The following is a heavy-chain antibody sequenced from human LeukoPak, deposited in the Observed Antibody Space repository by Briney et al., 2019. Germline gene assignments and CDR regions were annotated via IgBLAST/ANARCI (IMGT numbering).Heavy chain of an antibody. J-gene: IGHJ4*02. CDR1: GFTFSSYA. V-gene: IGHV3-23*01. CDR3: AKDLSYWGYSGNHY. D-gene: IGHD1-26*01. Sequence: GGSLRVSCAASGFTFSSYAMSWVRQAPGKGLEWVSAISGSGGSTYYADSVKGRFTISRDNSKNTLYLQMSSLRAEDTAVYYCAKDLSYWGYSGNHYWGQGTLVTVSS. CDR2: ISGSGGST.